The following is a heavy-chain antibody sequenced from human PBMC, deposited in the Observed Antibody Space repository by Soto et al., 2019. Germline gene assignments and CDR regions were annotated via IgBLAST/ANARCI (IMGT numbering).Heavy chain of an antibody. CDR2: IIPIFGTA. CDR1: GGTFSNYA. CDR3: ARSLSSYGPVLFDY. J-gene: IGHJ4*02. Sequence: SVKVSCKASGGTFSNYAISWVRQAPGQGLEWMGGIIPIFGTANYAQKFQGRVTITADESTSTAYMELSSLRSEDTAVYYCARSLSSYGPVLFDYWGQGTLVTVSS. V-gene: IGHV1-69*13. D-gene: IGHD5-18*01.